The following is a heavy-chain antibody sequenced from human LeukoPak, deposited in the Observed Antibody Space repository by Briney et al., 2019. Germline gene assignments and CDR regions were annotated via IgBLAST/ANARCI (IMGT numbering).Heavy chain of an antibody. V-gene: IGHV3-7*01. J-gene: IGHJ4*02. Sequence: QPGGSLRLSCAASGFTVSSNYMSWVRQAPGKGLEWVANIKQDGSEKYYVDSVKGRFTISRDNAKNSLYLQMNSLRAEDTAVYYCAREYMVRDRLDYWGQGTLVTFSS. CDR2: IKQDGSEK. D-gene: IGHD3-10*01. CDR3: AREYMVRDRLDY. CDR1: GFTVSSNY.